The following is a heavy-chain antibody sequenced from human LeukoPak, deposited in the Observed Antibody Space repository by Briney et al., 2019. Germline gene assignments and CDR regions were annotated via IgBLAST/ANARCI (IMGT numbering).Heavy chain of an antibody. CDR2: SYYSGST. CDR3: ARHTYYYDSSGNPYWYFDL. V-gene: IGHV4-39*01. CDR1: GVSISSSIYY. D-gene: IGHD3-22*01. Sequence: SETLSLTCTVSGVSISSSIYYWGWIRQPPGKGLEWIGTSYYSGSTYYNPSLKSRRPMSVDKSKNQFSLKLSSVSVADTAIYSCARHTYYYDSSGNPYWYFDLWGRGTLVTVSS. J-gene: IGHJ2*01.